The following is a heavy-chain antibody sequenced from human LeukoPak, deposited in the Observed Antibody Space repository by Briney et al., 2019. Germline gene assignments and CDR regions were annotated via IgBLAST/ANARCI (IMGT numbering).Heavy chain of an antibody. Sequence: ASVKVSCKASGYTFTDYYIHWVRQAPGQGLEWMGRINPNSGDTNYAQKFQDRVTLARDTSSSTAYVELSRLRSDDTAVFYCVRGEQWKSAYRGGVAFDPWGQGTLVTVSS. D-gene: IGHD6-19*01. J-gene: IGHJ5*02. CDR2: INPNSGDT. CDR1: GYTFTDYY. V-gene: IGHV1-2*06. CDR3: VRGEQWKSAYRGGVAFDP.